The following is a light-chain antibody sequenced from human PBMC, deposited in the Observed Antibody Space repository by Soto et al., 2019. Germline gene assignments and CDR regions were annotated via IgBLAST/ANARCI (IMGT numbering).Light chain of an antibody. J-gene: IGKJ1*01. CDR1: QGISSY. Sequence: AIQMTQSPSSFSASTGDRVTITCRASQGISSYLAWYQQKPGKAPNLLIYDASTLQSGVPSRFSGSGSGTDFTLAISSLQPEDFAIYYCQQCYSRPPTFGEGTKVDIK. V-gene: IGKV1-8*01. CDR2: DAS. CDR3: QQCYSRPPT.